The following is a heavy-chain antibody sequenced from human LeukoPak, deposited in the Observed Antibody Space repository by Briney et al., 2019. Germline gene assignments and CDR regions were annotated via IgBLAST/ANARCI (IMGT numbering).Heavy chain of an antibody. CDR2: IIPILDVT. Sequence: VASVKVSCKASGGTFTSYAINWVRQAPGHGLEWMGRIIPILDVTNYAQKFQGRVTITADQSTSTAYMELSSLRSEDTAVYYCARGGGYDILTGFQYWGQGTLVTVSS. V-gene: IGHV1-69*04. CDR1: GGTFTSYA. D-gene: IGHD3-9*01. J-gene: IGHJ4*02. CDR3: ARGGGYDILTGFQY.